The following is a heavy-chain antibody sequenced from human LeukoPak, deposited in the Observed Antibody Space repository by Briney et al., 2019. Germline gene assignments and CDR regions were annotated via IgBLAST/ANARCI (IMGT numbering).Heavy chain of an antibody. D-gene: IGHD3-22*01. V-gene: IGHV3-48*03. Sequence: PGGSLRLSCAASGFTFSSYEMNWVRQAPGKGLEWVSYISSSGSTIYYADSVKGRFTISRDNAKNSLYLQMNSLRAEDTAVYYCARGSVYYYDSSGHWGYWGQGTLVTVS. CDR3: ARGSVYYYDSSGHWGY. CDR1: GFTFSSYE. J-gene: IGHJ4*02. CDR2: ISSSGSTI.